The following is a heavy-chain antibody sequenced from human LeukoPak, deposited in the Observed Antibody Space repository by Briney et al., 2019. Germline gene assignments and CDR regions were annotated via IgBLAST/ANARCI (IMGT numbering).Heavy chain of an antibody. CDR3: ARGNSYDSSGYPEYFQN. Sequence: GGSLRLSCAASGFTVSNNYMNWVRHAPGKGLEWVSVIYSGGSTSYADSVKGRFTISRDNSRNTVSLQMNTLRDEDTAVYYCARGNSYDSSGYPEYFQNWGQGTLVTVSS. CDR2: IYSGGST. V-gene: IGHV3-66*01. D-gene: IGHD3-22*01. CDR1: GFTVSNNY. J-gene: IGHJ1*01.